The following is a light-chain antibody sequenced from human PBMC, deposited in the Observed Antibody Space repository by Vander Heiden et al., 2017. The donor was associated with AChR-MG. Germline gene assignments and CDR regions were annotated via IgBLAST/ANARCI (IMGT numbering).Light chain of an antibody. J-gene: IGKJ4*01. CDR1: QSVSSSY. Sequence: EIVLTQPPGTLSLSPGERATLSCRASQSVSSSYLAWYQQNPGEAPRLLIYGVSSRATGIPDRFSGSGSGTDFTLTISRLEPDDFALYYCQQYGTSPRTFGGGTKVEIK. CDR2: GVS. V-gene: IGKV3-20*01. CDR3: QQYGTSPRT.